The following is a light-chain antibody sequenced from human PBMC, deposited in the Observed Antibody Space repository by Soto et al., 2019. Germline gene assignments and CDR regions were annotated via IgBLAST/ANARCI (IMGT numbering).Light chain of an antibody. CDR3: RSFTDANHLV. Sequence: SVRRQARSACGYRGQSFAISCTGNSSDIGGYNSVSWYQQHPGKAPRVMIYDVTKRPSGVPDRFSGSKSGNTASLTVSALQAEDEADYCCRSFTDANHLVCGTGPKVTV. CDR2: DVT. J-gene: IGLJ1*01. V-gene: IGLV2-8*01. CDR1: SSDIGGYNS.